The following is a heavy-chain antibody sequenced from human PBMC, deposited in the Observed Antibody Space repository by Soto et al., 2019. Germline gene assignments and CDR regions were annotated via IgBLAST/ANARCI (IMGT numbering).Heavy chain of an antibody. CDR3: ARGEQYSGRIFDY. Sequence: SQTLSLTCAITGDSVSSNSAGWSWVRQSPSRGLEWLGRTCYRSKWYYEYAVSVRGRITINPDTSKHQYSLQLNSVTPEDTAVYFCARGEQYSGRIFDYWGQGTLVTVSS. J-gene: IGHJ4*01. V-gene: IGHV6-1*01. D-gene: IGHD1-26*01. CDR1: GDSVSSNSAG. CDR2: TCYRSKWYY.